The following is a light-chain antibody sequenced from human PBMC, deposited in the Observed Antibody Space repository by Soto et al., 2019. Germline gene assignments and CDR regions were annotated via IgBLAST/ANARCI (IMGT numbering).Light chain of an antibody. J-gene: IGLJ2*01. Sequence: NFMLTQPHSVSESPGKTLSISCTRSSGSIANNYVQWYHQRPGSAPTTVIYENNQRLSGVPDRFSGSTDGSSNSASLTISGLHTEDEADYYCQSYDSDFVVFGGGTKLTVL. CDR3: QSYDSDFVV. CDR1: SGSIANNY. CDR2: ENN. V-gene: IGLV6-57*04.